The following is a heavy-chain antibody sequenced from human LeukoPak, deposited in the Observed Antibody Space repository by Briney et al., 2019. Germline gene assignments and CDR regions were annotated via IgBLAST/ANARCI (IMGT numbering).Heavy chain of an antibody. J-gene: IGHJ4*02. Sequence: GGSLRLSCAASGFTFSSYEMNWVRQAPGKGLEWVSYISSSGSTIYYADSVKGRFTISRDNAKNSLYLQMNSLRAEDTAVYYCARDLGVATRGGLDYWGQGTLVTVSS. V-gene: IGHV3-48*03. D-gene: IGHD5-12*01. CDR1: GFTFSSYE. CDR3: ARDLGVATRGGLDY. CDR2: ISSSGSTI.